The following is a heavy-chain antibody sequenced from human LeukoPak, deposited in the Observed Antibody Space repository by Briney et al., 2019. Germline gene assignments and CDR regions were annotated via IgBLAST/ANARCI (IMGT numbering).Heavy chain of an antibody. CDR1: GFTFSSYG. D-gene: IGHD3-22*01. CDR2: IWYDGSNK. V-gene: IGHV3-33*01. J-gene: IGHJ3*02. CDR3: AREYREVVVIFAFDI. Sequence: RSLRLSCAASGFTFSSYGMHWVRQAPGKGREWVAVIWYDGSNKYYADSVKGRFTISRDNSKNTLYLQMNSLRAEDTAVYYCAREYREVVVIFAFDIWGQGSMVTVSS.